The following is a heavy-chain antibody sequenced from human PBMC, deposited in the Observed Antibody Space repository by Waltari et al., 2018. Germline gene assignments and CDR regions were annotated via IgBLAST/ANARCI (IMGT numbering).Heavy chain of an antibody. J-gene: IGHJ5*02. CDR2: IKPNSGGT. Sequence: QVQLVQSGAEVKKPGASVKVSCKASGYTFTGYYMHWVRQAPGQGLEWMGGIKPNSGGTNYAQKFQGRVTMTRDTSISTAYMELSRLRSDDTAVYYCAGYYYDSSGYYWFDPWGQGTLVTVSS. CDR1: GYTFTGYY. CDR3: AGYYYDSSGYYWFDP. V-gene: IGHV1-2*02. D-gene: IGHD3-22*01.